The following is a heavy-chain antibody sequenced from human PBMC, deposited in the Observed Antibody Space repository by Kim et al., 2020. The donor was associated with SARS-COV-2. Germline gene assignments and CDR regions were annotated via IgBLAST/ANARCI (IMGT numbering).Heavy chain of an antibody. CDR3: ARGGLWFGESPGYFDY. Sequence: SVKGRFTISRDNSKNTLYLQMGSLRAEDMAVYYCARGGLWFGESPGYFDYWGQGTLVTVSS. J-gene: IGHJ4*02. D-gene: IGHD3-10*01. V-gene: IGHV3-64*01.